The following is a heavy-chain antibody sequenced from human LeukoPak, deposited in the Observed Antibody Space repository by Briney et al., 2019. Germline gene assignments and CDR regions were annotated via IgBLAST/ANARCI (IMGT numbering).Heavy chain of an antibody. V-gene: IGHV4-59*01. D-gene: IGHD4-17*01. CDR3: ARVVGDSYYYYGMDV. Sequence: NPSETLSLTCTVPGGSISSYYWSWIRQPPGKGLEWIGYIYYSGSTNYNPSLKSRVTISVDTSKNQFSLKLSSVTAADTAVYYCARVVGDSYYYYGMDVWGQGTTVTVSS. J-gene: IGHJ6*02. CDR2: IYYSGST. CDR1: GGSISSYY.